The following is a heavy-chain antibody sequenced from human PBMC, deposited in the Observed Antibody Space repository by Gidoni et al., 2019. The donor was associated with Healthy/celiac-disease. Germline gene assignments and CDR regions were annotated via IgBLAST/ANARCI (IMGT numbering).Heavy chain of an antibody. D-gene: IGHD3-22*01. CDR3: ARGSHYYDSSGYYPDY. CDR1: GFTVSSNY. V-gene: IGHV3-66*02. CDR2: IYSGGST. J-gene: IGHJ4*02. Sequence: EVQLVESGGGLVQPGGSLRLSCAASGFTVSSNYMSWVRQAPGKGLEWVSVIYSGGSTYYADSVKGRFTISRDNSKNTLYLQMNSLRAEDTAVYYCARGSHYYDSSGYYPDYWGQGTLVTVSS.